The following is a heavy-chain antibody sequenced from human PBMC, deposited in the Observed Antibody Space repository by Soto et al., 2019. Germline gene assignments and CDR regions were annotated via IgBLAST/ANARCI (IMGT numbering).Heavy chain of an antibody. V-gene: IGHV1-3*01. CDR2: INAGNGNT. CDR3: ARPRGYYYGMDV. J-gene: IGHJ6*02. Sequence: ASVKVSCKASGYTFTSYAMHWVRQAPGQRLEWMGWINAGNGNTKYSQKFQGRVTITRDTSASTAYMELSSLRSEDTAVYYCARPRGYYYGMDVWGQGTTVTVSS. CDR1: GYTFTSYA. D-gene: IGHD3-10*01.